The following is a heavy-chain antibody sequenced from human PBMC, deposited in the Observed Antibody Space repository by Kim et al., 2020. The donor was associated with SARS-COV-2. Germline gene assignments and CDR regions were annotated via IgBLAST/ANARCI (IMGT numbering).Heavy chain of an antibody. CDR2: ISYDGSNK. J-gene: IGHJ6*02. D-gene: IGHD6-13*01. CDR1: GFTFSSYG. CDR3: AKALEYSSSWYLSYYYYGMDD. Sequence: GGSLRLSCAASGFTFSSYGMHWVRQAPGKGLEWVAVISYDGSNKYYADSVKGRFTISRDNSKNTLYLQMNSLRAEDTAVYYWAKALEYSSSWYLSYYYYGMDDWGQGTTVTVSS. V-gene: IGHV3-30*18.